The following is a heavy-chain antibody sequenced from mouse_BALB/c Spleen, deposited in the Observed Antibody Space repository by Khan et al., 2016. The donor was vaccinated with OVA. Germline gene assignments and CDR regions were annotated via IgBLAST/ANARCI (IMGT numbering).Heavy chain of an antibody. CDR2: IYPGSDNT. CDR3: AREWAAWFPY. CDR1: GYTFTDYY. Sequence: VELVESGAQLARPGASVKLSCKASGYTFTDYYINWMRQRTGQGLEWIGEIYPGSDNTYYNENFKGRATLTVDKSSNTAYMEFNSLTSEDSAVYFCAREWAAWFPYWGQGTLVTVSA. V-gene: IGHV1-77*01. J-gene: IGHJ3*01.